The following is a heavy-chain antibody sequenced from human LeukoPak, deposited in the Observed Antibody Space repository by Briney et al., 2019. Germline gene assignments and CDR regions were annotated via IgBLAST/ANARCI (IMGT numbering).Heavy chain of an antibody. CDR2: ISSSSSYI. CDR3: AGDSSNWNIDY. V-gene: IGHV3-21*01. CDR1: GFTLSSYS. Sequence: GGSLRLSCAASGFTLSSYSMNWVRQAPGKGLDWVSSISSSSSYIYYADSVKGRFTISRDNAKNSLYLQMNSLRVEDTAVYYCAGDSSNWNIDYWGQGTPVTVPS. J-gene: IGHJ4*02. D-gene: IGHD6-13*01.